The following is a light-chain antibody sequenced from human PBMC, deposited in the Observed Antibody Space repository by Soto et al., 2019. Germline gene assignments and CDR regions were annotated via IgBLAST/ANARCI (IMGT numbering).Light chain of an antibody. CDR3: QQYDNLIT. CDR2: GAS. Sequence: EIVLTQSPGTLSLSPGERATLSCRASQSVTSSYLAWYQQKPGQAPRLLIYGASTRATGFPDRFSGSGSGTDFTLTISRLEPEDVAVYYCQQYDNLITFGQGIRLEIK. CDR1: QSVTSSY. V-gene: IGKV3-20*01. J-gene: IGKJ5*01.